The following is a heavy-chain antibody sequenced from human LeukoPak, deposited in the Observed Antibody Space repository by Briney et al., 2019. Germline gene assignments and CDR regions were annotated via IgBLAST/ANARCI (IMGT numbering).Heavy chain of an antibody. CDR2: IYTSGST. D-gene: IGHD3-10*01. Sequence: SETLSLTCTVSGGSISSHYWSWIRQPAGKGLEWIGRIYTSGSTNYNPSLKSRVTMSVDTSKNQFSLKLSFVTAADTAVYYCARGRQYGSGSYYTYYYYGMDVWGQGTTVTVSS. J-gene: IGHJ6*02. CDR3: ARGRQYGSGSYYTYYYYGMDV. CDR1: GGSISSHY. V-gene: IGHV4-4*07.